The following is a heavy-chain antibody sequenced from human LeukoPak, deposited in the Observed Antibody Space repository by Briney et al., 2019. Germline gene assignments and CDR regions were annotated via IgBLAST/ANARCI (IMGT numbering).Heavy chain of an antibody. V-gene: IGHV3-23*01. D-gene: IGHD3-16*01. J-gene: IGHJ4*02. CDR1: GFPFSSHA. CDR3: AKGSGGYDFDS. CDR2: ISPSGEST. Sequence: PGGSLRLSCAASGFPFSSHAMNWVRQAPGKGLEWVSDISPSGESTDYADSVKGRFTISRDNSKNTLYLQMDSLRDEDRAVYFCAKGSGGYDFDSWGQGTPVNDCS.